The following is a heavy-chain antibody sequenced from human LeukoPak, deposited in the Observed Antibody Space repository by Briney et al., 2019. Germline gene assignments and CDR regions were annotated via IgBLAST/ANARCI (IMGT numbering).Heavy chain of an antibody. CDR3: ARTYYGDNWFDP. J-gene: IGHJ5*02. Sequence: SETLSPTCTVSGYSISSGYYWGWIRQPPGKGLEWIGSIYHSGSTYYNPSLKSRVTISVDTSKNQFSLQLSSVTATDTAMYYCARTYYGDNWFDPWGQGTLVTVSS. CDR2: IYHSGST. CDR1: GYSISSGYY. D-gene: IGHD3-10*01. V-gene: IGHV4-38-2*02.